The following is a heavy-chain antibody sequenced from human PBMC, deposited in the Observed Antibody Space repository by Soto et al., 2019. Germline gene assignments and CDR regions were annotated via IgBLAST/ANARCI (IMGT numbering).Heavy chain of an antibody. Sequence: ASVKVSCKASGYTFTSYGISWVRQAPGQGLEWMGWISAYNGNTNYAQKLQGRVIMTTDTSTSTAYMELRSLRSDDTAVYYCAIASLTMTRAFDICGQGTMVLVSS. V-gene: IGHV1-18*01. D-gene: IGHD3-22*01. CDR2: ISAYNGNT. CDR3: AIASLTMTRAFDI. CDR1: GYTFTSYG. J-gene: IGHJ3*02.